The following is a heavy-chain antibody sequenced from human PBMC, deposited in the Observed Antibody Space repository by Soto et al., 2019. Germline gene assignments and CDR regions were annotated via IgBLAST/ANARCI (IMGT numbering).Heavy chain of an antibody. Sequence: SGPTLVNPTQTLTLTCTFSGFSLSTSGMCVSWIRQPPGKALEWLALIDWDDDKYYSTSLKTRLTISKDTSKNQVVLTMTNMDPVDTAMYYCARIYSSSWQNWFDPWGQGTLVTVSS. CDR1: GFSLSTSGMC. J-gene: IGHJ5*02. CDR3: ARIYSSSWQNWFDP. D-gene: IGHD6-13*01. V-gene: IGHV2-70*01. CDR2: IDWDDDK.